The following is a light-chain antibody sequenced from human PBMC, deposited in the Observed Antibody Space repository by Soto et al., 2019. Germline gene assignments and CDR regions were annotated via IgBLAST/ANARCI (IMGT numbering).Light chain of an antibody. CDR3: QQCNSNPRT. Sequence: EIEMTQSPATLSLAPWERVTLSCRASESVSTNLAWYQQKPGQAPRLLIYDASSRATGIPDRFSGGGSGTDFTLTISRLQPEDFATYYCQQCNSNPRTFGEGTKVDIK. CDR1: ESVSTN. V-gene: IGKV3D-15*01. CDR2: DAS. J-gene: IGKJ4*01.